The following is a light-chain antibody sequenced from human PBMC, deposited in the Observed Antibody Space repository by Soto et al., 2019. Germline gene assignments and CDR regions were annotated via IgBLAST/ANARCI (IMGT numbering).Light chain of an antibody. J-gene: IGKJ1*01. CDR2: GAS. V-gene: IGKV3-15*01. CDR1: QSVVSY. CDR3: DQHSKWPRT. Sequence: MTQSPPAPCVALRAIAPXPCRASQSVVSYLAWYQQKPGHAPRLLIYGASNRATDIPARFSGSGSGTEFTLTINSLRPEDFAVYYCDQHSKWPRTFSQGTKLDI.